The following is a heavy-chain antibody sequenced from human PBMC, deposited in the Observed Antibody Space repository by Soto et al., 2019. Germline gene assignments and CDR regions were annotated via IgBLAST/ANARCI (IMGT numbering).Heavy chain of an antibody. CDR3: ARLDSSSSLYYYGMDV. D-gene: IGHD6-6*01. J-gene: IGHJ6*02. CDR2: ISSSGSTI. V-gene: IGHV3-48*03. Sequence: GGSLRLSCAASGFTFSSYEMNWVRQAPGKGLEWVSYISSSGSTIYYADSVKGRFTISRDNAKNSLYLQMNSLRAEGTAVYYCARLDSSSSLYYYGMDVWGQGTTVTV. CDR1: GFTFSSYE.